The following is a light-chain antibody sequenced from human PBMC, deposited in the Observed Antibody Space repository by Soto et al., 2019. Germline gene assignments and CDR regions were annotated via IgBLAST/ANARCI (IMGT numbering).Light chain of an antibody. J-gene: IGKJ3*01. CDR1: QGISSW. CDR3: QQANSSPFT. CDR2: AAS. Sequence: DIQLTQSPSFVSASVGDRVTITCRASQGISSWLAWYQQKPGQAPKLLLYAASSLQSGVPSRFSGSGSWKDFTLIINSLQPEDFATYYCQQANSSPFTFGPGTRVDIK. V-gene: IGKV1-12*01.